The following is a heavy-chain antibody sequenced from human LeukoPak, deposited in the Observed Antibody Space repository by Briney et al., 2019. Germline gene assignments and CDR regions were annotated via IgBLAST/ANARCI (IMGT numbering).Heavy chain of an antibody. D-gene: IGHD5-18*01. V-gene: IGHV1-24*01. CDR2: FDPEDGET. CDR1: GYTLTELS. J-gene: IGHJ4*02. CDR3: AILDTAMVTSAY. Sequence: ASVKVSCTVSGYTLTELSMHWVRQAPGKGLEWMGGFDPEDGETIYAQKFQGRVTMTEDTSTDTAYMELSSLRSEDTAVYYCAILDTAMVTSAYWGQGTLVTVSS.